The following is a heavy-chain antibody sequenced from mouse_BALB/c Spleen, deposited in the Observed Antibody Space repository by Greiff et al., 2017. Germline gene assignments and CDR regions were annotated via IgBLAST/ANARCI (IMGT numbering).Heavy chain of an antibody. Sequence: EVQLVESGPGLVKPSQSLSLTCSVTGYSITSCYYWNWIRQFPGNKLEWMGYISYDGSNNYNPSLKNRISITRDTSKNQFFLKLNSVTTEDTATYYCARLLEAMDYWGQGTSVTVSS. CDR3: ARLLEAMDY. V-gene: IGHV3-6*02. CDR2: ISYDGSN. CDR1: GYSITSCYY. J-gene: IGHJ4*01. D-gene: IGHD1-1*01.